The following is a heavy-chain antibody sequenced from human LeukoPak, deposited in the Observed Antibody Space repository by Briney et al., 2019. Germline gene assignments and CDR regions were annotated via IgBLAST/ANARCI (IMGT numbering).Heavy chain of an antibody. D-gene: IGHD2-2*01. CDR2: INHSGST. CDR1: GGSFSGYY. V-gene: IGHV4-34*01. Sequence: SETLSLTCAVYGGSFSGYYWSWIRQPPGKGLEWIGEINHSGSTNYNPSLKSRVTISVDTSKNQFSLKLSSVTAADTAVYYCARALAAMNYYHYGMDVWGQGTTVTVSS. CDR3: ARALAAMNYYHYGMDV. J-gene: IGHJ6*02.